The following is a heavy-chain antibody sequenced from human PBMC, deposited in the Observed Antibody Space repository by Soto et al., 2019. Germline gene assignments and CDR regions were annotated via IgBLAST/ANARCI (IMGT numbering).Heavy chain of an antibody. Sequence: GESLKISCAASGFTFSSYAMSWVRQAPGKGLEWVSAISGSGGSTYYADSVKGRFTISRDNSKNTLYLQMNSLRAEDTAVYYCAKEEYAMYYFDYWGQGTLVTVSS. D-gene: IGHD2-8*01. J-gene: IGHJ4*02. CDR1: GFTFSSYA. CDR2: ISGSGGST. V-gene: IGHV3-23*01. CDR3: AKEEYAMYYFDY.